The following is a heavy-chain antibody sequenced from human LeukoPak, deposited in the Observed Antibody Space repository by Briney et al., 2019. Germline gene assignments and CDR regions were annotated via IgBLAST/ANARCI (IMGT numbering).Heavy chain of an antibody. CDR3: ASTLSDNWNDVYYYYYMDV. V-gene: IGHV4-4*07. CDR2: IYTSGST. CDR1: GGSTSSYY. Sequence: PSETLSLTCTVSGGSTSSYYWSWIRQPAGKGLEWIGRIYTSGSTNYNPSLKSRVTISVDTSKNQFSLKLSSVTAADTAVYYCASTLSDNWNDVYYYYYMDVWGKGTTVTISS. J-gene: IGHJ6*03. D-gene: IGHD1-1*01.